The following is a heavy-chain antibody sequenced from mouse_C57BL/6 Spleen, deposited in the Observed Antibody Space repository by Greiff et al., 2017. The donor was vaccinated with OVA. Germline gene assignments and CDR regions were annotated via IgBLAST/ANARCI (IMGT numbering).Heavy chain of an antibody. CDR2: ILPGSGST. J-gene: IGHJ1*03. CDR1: GYTFTGYW. V-gene: IGHV1-9*01. CDR3: ARSYPYEFYWYFDV. Sequence: QVQLKQSGAELMKPGASVKLSCKATGYTFTGYWIEWVKQRPGYGLEWIGEILPGSGSTNYNEKFKGKATFTADTSSNTAYMKLGSLTTEDSAIYYCARSYPYEFYWYFDVWGTGTTVTVSS. D-gene: IGHD2-10*01.